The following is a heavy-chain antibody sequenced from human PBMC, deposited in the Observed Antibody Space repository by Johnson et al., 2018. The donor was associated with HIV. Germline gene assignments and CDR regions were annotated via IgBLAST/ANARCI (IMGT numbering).Heavy chain of an antibody. Sequence: QVQLVESGGGVVQPGRSLRLSCAASGFTFSSYAMHWVRQAPGKGLELVAGISNDGRNKYYADSVKGRFTISRDNSKNTLYLQMNSLRAEDTAVYYCARPPPWFGEGIGAFDIWGQGTMVTVSS. CDR1: GFTFSSYA. CDR2: ISNDGRNK. J-gene: IGHJ3*02. CDR3: ARPPPWFGEGIGAFDI. D-gene: IGHD3-10*01. V-gene: IGHV3-30*04.